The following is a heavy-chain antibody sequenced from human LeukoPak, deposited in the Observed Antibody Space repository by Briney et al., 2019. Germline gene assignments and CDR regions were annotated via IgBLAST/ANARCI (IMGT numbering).Heavy chain of an antibody. CDR3: AKDGFDWFQSVGWFDP. CDR2: ISGSGGST. J-gene: IGHJ5*02. CDR1: GFTFSSYG. D-gene: IGHD3-9*01. V-gene: IGHV3-23*01. Sequence: GGSLRLSCAASGFTFSSYGMHWVRQAPGKGLEWVSAISGSGGSTYYADSVKGRFTISRDNSKNTLYLQMNSLRAEDTAVYYCAKDGFDWFQSVGWFDPWGQGTLVTVSS.